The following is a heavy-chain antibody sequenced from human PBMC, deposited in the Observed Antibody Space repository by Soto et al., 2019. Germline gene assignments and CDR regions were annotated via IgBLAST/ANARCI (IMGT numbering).Heavy chain of an antibody. V-gene: IGHV3-72*01. Sequence: GGSLRLSSAASGFTCSDHYMDWVRQAPGKGLEWVGRTRNKANSYTTEYAASVKGRFTISRDDSKNSLYLQMNSLKTEDTAVYYCARANSGYDLDYFDYWGQGTLVTVSS. CDR1: GFTCSDHY. CDR3: ARANSGYDLDYFDY. J-gene: IGHJ4*02. D-gene: IGHD5-12*01. CDR2: TRNKANSYTT.